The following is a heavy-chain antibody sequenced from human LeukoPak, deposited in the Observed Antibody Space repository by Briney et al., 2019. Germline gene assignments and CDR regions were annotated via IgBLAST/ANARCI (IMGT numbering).Heavy chain of an antibody. CDR1: GYTFTSYG. D-gene: IGHD1-26*01. CDR3: ASPSGSYHYSYDAFDI. V-gene: IGHV1-18*01. J-gene: IGHJ3*02. CDR2: ISAYNGNT. Sequence: GASVKVSCKASGYTFTSYGISWVRQAPGQGLEWMGWISAYNGNTNYAQKLQGRVTMTTDTSTSTAYVELRSLRSDDTAVYYCASPSGSYHYSYDAFDIWGQGTMVTASS.